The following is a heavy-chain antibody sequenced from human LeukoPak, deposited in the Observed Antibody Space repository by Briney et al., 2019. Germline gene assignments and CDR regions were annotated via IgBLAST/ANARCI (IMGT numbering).Heavy chain of an antibody. D-gene: IGHD6-13*01. CDR3: ARAAGTIGGDY. Sequence: PSETLSLTCAVYGGSFSDYFWGWIRQPPGKGLEWIGEINHSGRTYYNPSLKSRVTISVDTSKNQFSLKLSSVTAADTAVYYCARAAGTIGGDYWGQGTLVTVSS. J-gene: IGHJ4*02. CDR1: GGSFSDYF. CDR2: INHSGRT. V-gene: IGHV4-34*01.